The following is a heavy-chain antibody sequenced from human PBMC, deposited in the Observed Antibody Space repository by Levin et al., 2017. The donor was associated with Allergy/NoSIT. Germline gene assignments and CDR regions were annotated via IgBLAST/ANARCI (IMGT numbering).Heavy chain of an antibody. V-gene: IGHV5-51*01. CDR1: GYSFTSYW. J-gene: IGHJ4*02. CDR2: IYPRDSDT. CDR3: AIPMLDTAMGGCHY. D-gene: IGHD5-18*01. Sequence: GGSLRLSCKGSGYSFTSYWIGWVRQMPGKGLEWMGIIYPRDSDTRYSPSFQGQVTISADKSISTAYLQWSSLKASDTAMYYCAIPMLDTAMGGCHYWGQGTLVTVSS.